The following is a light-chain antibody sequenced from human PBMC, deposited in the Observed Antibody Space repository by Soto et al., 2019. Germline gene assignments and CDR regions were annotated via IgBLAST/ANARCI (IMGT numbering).Light chain of an antibody. V-gene: IGLV2-14*01. CDR2: EVS. J-gene: IGLJ1*01. Sequence: QSVLTQPASVSGSPGQSITISCTGTSSDVGAYKYVSWYQQHPGKAPKVMIYEVSNRPSGVSNRFSGSKSGNTASLTISRLQAEDEADYFCSSYSSSSTLFVFGTGTKVTVL. CDR1: SSDVGAYKY. CDR3: SSYSSSSTLFV.